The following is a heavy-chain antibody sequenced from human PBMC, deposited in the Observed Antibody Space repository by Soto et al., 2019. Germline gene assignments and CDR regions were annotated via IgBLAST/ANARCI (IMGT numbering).Heavy chain of an antibody. Sequence: SETLSLTCTLSGGSISTYYWSWILQPPGKGLDWIGNIYYSGRTDYNPSLKSRVTISVDTSENQFSLRLSSVTAADTAVYYCARDDGYNGIDYWGQGTQVTVSS. CDR1: GGSISTYY. J-gene: IGHJ4*02. D-gene: IGHD5-12*01. CDR2: IYYSGRT. V-gene: IGHV4-59*01. CDR3: ARDDGYNGIDY.